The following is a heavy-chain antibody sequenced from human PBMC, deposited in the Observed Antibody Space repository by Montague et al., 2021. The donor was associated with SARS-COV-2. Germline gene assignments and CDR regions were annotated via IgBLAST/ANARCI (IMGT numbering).Heavy chain of an antibody. CDR1: RGSFSNYY. CDR3: ARGRPVQGSFRHFDSISSGALDI. D-gene: IGHD3-9*01. J-gene: IGHJ3*02. Sequence: SETLSLTCAVSRGSFSNYYWTWIRQSPGKGLEWIGEINQGGAPNYTPSLKSRVTISLDTSKKHISLKLNSVTVADTAVFFCARGRPVQGSFRHFDSISSGALDIWAQGSLVVVSS. V-gene: IGHV4-34*01. CDR2: INQGGAP.